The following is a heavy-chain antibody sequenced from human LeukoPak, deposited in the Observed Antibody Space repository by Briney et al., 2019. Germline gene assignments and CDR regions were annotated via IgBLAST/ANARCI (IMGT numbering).Heavy chain of an antibody. CDR3: ARIRPVTTGLKGYYFDY. CDR2: MNPKTGKT. CDR1: GYTFSSYE. V-gene: IGHV1-8*01. Sequence: ASLKVSCTTSGYTFSSYEINWVRQAAGRGLEWVGWMNPKTGKTAYARNLQGRVTITRDTTISTAYMDLSALRSEDTAVYYCARIRPVTTGLKGYYFDYWGQGTLVTVSS. J-gene: IGHJ4*02. D-gene: IGHD1-1*01.